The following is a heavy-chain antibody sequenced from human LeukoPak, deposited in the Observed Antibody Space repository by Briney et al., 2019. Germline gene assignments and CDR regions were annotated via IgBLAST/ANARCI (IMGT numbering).Heavy chain of an antibody. CDR2: IYSGGST. J-gene: IGHJ3*02. CDR1: GFTVRSNY. CDR3: ARYCSSTSCYLYAFDI. Sequence: PGGSLGLSCAASGFTVRSNYMSWVRQAPGKGLEWVSVIYSGGSTYYADSVKGRFTISRDNSKNTLYLQMNSLRAEDTAVYYCARYCSSTSCYLYAFDIWGQGTMVTVSS. D-gene: IGHD2-2*01. V-gene: IGHV3-53*01.